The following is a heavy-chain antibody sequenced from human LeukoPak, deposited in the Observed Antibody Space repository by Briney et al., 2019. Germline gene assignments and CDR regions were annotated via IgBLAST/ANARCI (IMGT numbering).Heavy chain of an antibody. V-gene: IGHV1-69*06. CDR2: IMPMFGKA. Sequence: SVKVSCKASGYTFTGYYMHWVRQAPGQGLEGMGGIMPMFGKANYAQKFQGRVTTTADKATSTAYMELSSLRSEDTAVYYCAGGRTDIVVVPATLRNYYFDYWGQGTLVTVSS. D-gene: IGHD2-2*01. J-gene: IGHJ4*02. CDR3: AGGRTDIVVVPATLRNYYFDY. CDR1: GYTFTGYY.